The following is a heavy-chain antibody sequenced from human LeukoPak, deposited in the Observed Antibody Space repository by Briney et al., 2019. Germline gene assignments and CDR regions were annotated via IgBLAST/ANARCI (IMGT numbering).Heavy chain of an antibody. CDR1: GGSFSGYY. J-gene: IGHJ4*02. CDR2: INHSGST. V-gene: IGHV4-34*01. D-gene: IGHD5-18*01. CDR3: ARGRRYSYGYGFGVFDY. Sequence: SETLSLTCAVYGGSFSGYYWSWIRQPPGKGLEWIGEINHSGSTNYNPSLKSRVTISVDTSKNQFSLKLSSVTAADTAAYYCARGRRYSYGYGFGVFDYWGQGTLVTVSS.